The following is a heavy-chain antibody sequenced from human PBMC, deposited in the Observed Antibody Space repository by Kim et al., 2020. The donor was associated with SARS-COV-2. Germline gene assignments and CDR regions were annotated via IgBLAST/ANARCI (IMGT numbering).Heavy chain of an antibody. D-gene: IGHD5-18*01. CDR2: IWYDGSNK. J-gene: IGHJ4*02. CDR1: GFIFSSYG. V-gene: IGHV3-33*01. Sequence: GGSLRLSCAASGFIFSSYGMHWVRQAPGKGLEWVAVIWYDGSNKYYADPVKGRFTISRDNFKNTLYLQMNSLRAEDTAVYYCARGNGYSYGYFDYWGQGT. CDR3: ARGNGYSYGYFDY.